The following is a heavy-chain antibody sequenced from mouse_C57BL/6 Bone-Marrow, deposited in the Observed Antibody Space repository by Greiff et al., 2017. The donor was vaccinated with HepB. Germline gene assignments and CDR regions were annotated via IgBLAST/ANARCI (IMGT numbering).Heavy chain of an antibody. CDR1: GYTFTDYY. CDR3: ARSVGYYRGFAY. CDR2: INPNNGGT. J-gene: IGHJ3*01. V-gene: IGHV1-26*01. D-gene: IGHD2-3*01. Sequence: VQLQQSGPELVKPGASVKISCKASGYTFTDYYMNWVKQSHGKSLEWIGDINPNNGGTSYNQKFKGKATLTVDKSSSTAYMELRSLTSEDSAVYYCARSVGYYRGFAYWGQGTLVTVSA.